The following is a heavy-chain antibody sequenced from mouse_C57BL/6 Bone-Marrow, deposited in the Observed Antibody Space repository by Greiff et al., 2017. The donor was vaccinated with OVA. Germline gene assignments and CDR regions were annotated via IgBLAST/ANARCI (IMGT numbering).Heavy chain of an antibody. D-gene: IGHD1-1*01. CDR3: ARCPRGTTLVPWYFDV. CDR2: IDPNSGGT. Sequence: QVQLQQPGAELVKPGASVKLSCKASGYTFTSYWMHWVKQRPGRGLEWIGRIDPNSGGTKYNEKFKSKATLTVDKPSSTAYMQLSSLTSEDSAVYYCARCPRGTTLVPWYFDVWGTGTTVTVSS. V-gene: IGHV1-72*01. J-gene: IGHJ1*03. CDR1: GYTFTSYW.